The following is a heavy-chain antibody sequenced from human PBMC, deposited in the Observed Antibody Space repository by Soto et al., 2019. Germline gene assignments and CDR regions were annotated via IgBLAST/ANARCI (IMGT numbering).Heavy chain of an antibody. CDR1: GFTFSVFA. D-gene: IGHD4-4*01. J-gene: IGHJ3*02. CDR3: AKDRRTGDYRVNAVDI. CDR2: ISGRGENT. V-gene: IGHV3-23*01. Sequence: EVQLLESGGGLVQPGGSLRLSCAASGFTFSVFAMSWVRQAPGKGLELVSTISGRGENTYYADAVKGRFTISRDNSKNTLNLQMNSLRGEDTAVYHCAKDRRTGDYRVNAVDIWGQGTMVTVAS.